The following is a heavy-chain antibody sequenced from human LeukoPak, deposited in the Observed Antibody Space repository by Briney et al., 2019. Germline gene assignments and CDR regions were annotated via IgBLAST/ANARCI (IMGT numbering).Heavy chain of an antibody. J-gene: IGHJ6*03. CDR3: ASAYGSGSYYYHMDV. V-gene: IGHV4-34*01. CDR2: INHSGST. D-gene: IGHD3-10*01. CDR1: GGSFSGYY. Sequence: SETLSLTCAVYGGSFSGYYWSWIRQPPGKGLEWIGEINHSGSTNYNPSLKSRVTISVDTSKNQFSLKLSSVTAADTAVYYCASAYGSGSYYYHMDVWGKGTTVTISS.